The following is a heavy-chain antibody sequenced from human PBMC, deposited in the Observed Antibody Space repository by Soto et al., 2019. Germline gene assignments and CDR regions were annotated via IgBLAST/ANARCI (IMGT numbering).Heavy chain of an antibody. D-gene: IGHD6-13*01. CDR2: ISGYNGNT. Sequence: QVQLVQSGAEVKKPGASVKVSCKASGYTFSNYGISWARQAPGQGLEWMGWISGYNGNTHYAQKFQGRVTMTTDTSTSTAYMELRSLRSDDTAMFDCARDGSSSWPNFDYSGQGTLVTVCS. J-gene: IGHJ4*02. CDR3: ARDGSSSWPNFDY. CDR1: GYTFSNYG. V-gene: IGHV1-18*01.